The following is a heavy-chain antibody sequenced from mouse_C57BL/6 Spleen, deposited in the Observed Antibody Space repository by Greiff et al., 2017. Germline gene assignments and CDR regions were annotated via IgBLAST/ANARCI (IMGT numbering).Heavy chain of an antibody. V-gene: IGHV1-74*01. Sequence: QVQLKQPGAELVKPGASVKVSCKASGYTFTSYWMHWVKQRPGQGLEWIGRIHPSDSDPNYNQKFKGKATLTVDKSSSTAYMQLSSLTSEYSAVYYFAIAMVTTSHVDYWGQGTTLTVSS. D-gene: IGHD2-2*01. CDR1: GYTFTSYW. CDR3: AIAMVTTSHVDY. J-gene: IGHJ2*01. CDR2: IHPSDSDP.